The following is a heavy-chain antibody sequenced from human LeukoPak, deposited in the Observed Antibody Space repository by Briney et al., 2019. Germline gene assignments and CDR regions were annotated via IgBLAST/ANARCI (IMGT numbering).Heavy chain of an antibody. CDR3: ARGGRGEGTGTTRVAFDI. J-gene: IGHJ3*02. D-gene: IGHD1-1*01. CDR1: GYTFTTYY. Sequence: GSVKVSCKAAGYTFTTYYMHWVRQAPGQGLEWMGTINPSGGSTSYAQKFQGRVTMTRDTSTSTVYMELSSLRSEDTAVYYCARGGRGEGTGTTRVAFDIWGQGTMVTVSS. V-gene: IGHV1-46*01. CDR2: INPSGGST.